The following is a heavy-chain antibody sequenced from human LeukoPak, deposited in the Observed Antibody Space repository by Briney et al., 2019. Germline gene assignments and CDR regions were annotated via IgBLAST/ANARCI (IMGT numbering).Heavy chain of an antibody. CDR2: IYYSGST. Sequence: SETLSLTCTVSGGSISSGDYYWSWIRQPPGKGLEWIGYIYYSGSTYYNPSLKSRVTISVDTSKNQFSLKLSSVTAADTAVYYCAIPQRRSTVTTTFDYWGQGTLVTVSS. CDR3: AIPQRRSTVTTTFDY. D-gene: IGHD4-17*01. CDR1: GGSISSGDYY. V-gene: IGHV4-30-4*01. J-gene: IGHJ4*02.